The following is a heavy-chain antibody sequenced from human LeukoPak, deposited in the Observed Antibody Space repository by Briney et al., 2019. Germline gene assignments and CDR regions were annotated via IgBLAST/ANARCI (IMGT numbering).Heavy chain of an antibody. D-gene: IGHD3-22*01. CDR2: ISWNSGSI. CDR3: AKDSDSSGYYYGGIDY. Sequence: GGSLRLSCAASGFTFDDYAMHWVRQAPGKGLEWVSGISWNSGSIGYADSVKGRFTISRDNAKNSLYLQMNSLRAEDTALYYCAKDSDSSGYYYGGIDYWGQGTLVTVSS. J-gene: IGHJ4*02. V-gene: IGHV3-9*01. CDR1: GFTFDDYA.